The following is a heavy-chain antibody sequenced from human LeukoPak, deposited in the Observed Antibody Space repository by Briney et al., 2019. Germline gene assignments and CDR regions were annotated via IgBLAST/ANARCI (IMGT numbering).Heavy chain of an antibody. D-gene: IGHD5/OR15-5a*01. J-gene: IGHJ1*01. Sequence: ASVKVSCKASGYTFSDYYIHWVRQAPEEGLEWVGWVFPRSGDTYYSQRFHGRVTMTTDTSINTAYMELSRLKSDDTGVYFCARPPRDLVSAAPFPFWGQGTLVTVSS. CDR3: ARPPRDLVSAAPFPF. CDR2: VFPRSGDT. V-gene: IGHV1-2*02. CDR1: GYTFSDYY.